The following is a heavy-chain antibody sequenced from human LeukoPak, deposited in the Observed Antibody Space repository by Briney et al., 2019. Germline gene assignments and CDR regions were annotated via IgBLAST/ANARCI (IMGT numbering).Heavy chain of an antibody. CDR2: IRSIGSTI. Sequence: GGSLRLSCAASGFTFNNYGMNWVRQAPGKGLEWVSFIRSIGSTICYADSVKGRFTVSRDNAKHPLYLQMNSLRAEDTSVYYCAELGITMIGGVWGKGTTVTISS. CDR3: AELGITMIGGV. V-gene: IGHV3-48*04. CDR1: GFTFNNYG. D-gene: IGHD3-10*02. J-gene: IGHJ6*04.